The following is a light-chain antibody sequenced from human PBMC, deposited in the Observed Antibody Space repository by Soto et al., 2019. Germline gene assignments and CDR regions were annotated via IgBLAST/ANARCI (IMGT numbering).Light chain of an antibody. CDR2: DVT. Sequence: QSVLTQPASVSGSPGQSISISCIGTSSDVGAFNYVSWYQHHPGKAPQLIIYDVTSRPSGVSNRFSASKSGNTASLTISGLQAEDEADYYCSSYTTRNTEAFGTGTKVTV. CDR3: SSYTTRNTEA. CDR1: SSDVGAFNY. J-gene: IGLJ1*01. V-gene: IGLV2-14*03.